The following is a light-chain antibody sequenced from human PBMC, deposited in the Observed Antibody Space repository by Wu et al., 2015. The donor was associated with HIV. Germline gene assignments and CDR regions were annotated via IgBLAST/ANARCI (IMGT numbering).Light chain of an antibody. Sequence: EIVLTQSSGTLSLSPGERATLSCRASQSISSSYLAWYQQQPGQAPRLLIYGASSRATGIPDRFSGSGSGTDFTLTINSLEPEDFAVYYCQQYGSSPATFGGGTKVEIK. CDR2: GAS. CDR1: QSISSSY. J-gene: IGKJ4*01. V-gene: IGKV3-20*01. CDR3: QQYGSSPAT.